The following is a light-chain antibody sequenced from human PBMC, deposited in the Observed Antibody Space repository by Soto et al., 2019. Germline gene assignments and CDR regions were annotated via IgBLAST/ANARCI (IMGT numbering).Light chain of an antibody. Sequence: IVLTQSPGTLSLSPGEGATLSCRASQSVNNNYLAWYQQKPGQAPRLLIYGASKRATGIPDRFSGSGSGTDFTLTISRLEPEDFAVYYCQQRSNWPLTFGGGTKVDIK. CDR3: QQRSNWPLT. CDR1: QSVNNNY. V-gene: IGKV3D-20*02. J-gene: IGKJ4*01. CDR2: GAS.